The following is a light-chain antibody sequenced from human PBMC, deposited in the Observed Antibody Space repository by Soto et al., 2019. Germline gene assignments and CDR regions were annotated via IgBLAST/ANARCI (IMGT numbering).Light chain of an antibody. CDR3: CSYAGAFTYV. J-gene: IGLJ1*01. CDR1: SSDVGGYSY. V-gene: IGLV2-11*01. Sequence: QSVLTQPRSVSGSPGHSVTISCTGTSSDVGGYSYVSWYQQHPGKAPKRMISDVSKRPSGVPDRFSGSKFGNTASLTISGLQAEDEADYYCCSYAGAFTYVFGSGTKVTVL. CDR2: DVS.